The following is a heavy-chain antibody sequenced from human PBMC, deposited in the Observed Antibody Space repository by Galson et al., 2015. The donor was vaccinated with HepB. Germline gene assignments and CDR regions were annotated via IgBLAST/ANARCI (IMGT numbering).Heavy chain of an antibody. J-gene: IGHJ4*02. CDR2: IYYNGRA. CDR1: GGSVSSGSHY. Sequence: TLSLTCTVSGGSVSSGSHYWSWIRQPPGKGLEWIGHIYYNGRASYNPSLTSRVTISVDTSKNQFSLKLSSVTAADTAVYYCAVGATQKMKIVRYSRSDYWGQGTLVTVSS. CDR3: AVGATQKMKIVRYSRSDY. D-gene: IGHD6-13*01. V-gene: IGHV4-61*01.